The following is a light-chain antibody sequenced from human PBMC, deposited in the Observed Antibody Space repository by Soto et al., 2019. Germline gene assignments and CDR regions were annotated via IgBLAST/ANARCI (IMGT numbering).Light chain of an antibody. Sequence: EIVLTQSPATLSLSPGERATLSCRASHSVTNGFIVFYQQVPGQAPRRLIYDTSSRATGIPDRFNASGSGTDFTLTISRLEPEDFAVYYCQQYNNWPPWAFGQGTKVDIK. CDR2: DTS. CDR1: HSVTNGF. CDR3: QQYNNWPPWA. V-gene: IGKV3D-20*02. J-gene: IGKJ1*01.